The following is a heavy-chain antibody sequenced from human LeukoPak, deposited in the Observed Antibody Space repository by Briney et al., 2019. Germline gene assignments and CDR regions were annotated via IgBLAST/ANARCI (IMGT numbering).Heavy chain of an antibody. V-gene: IGHV3-11*04. D-gene: IGHD3-10*01. CDR1: GFTVSSNY. CDR2: ITTSGSTI. J-gene: IGHJ4*02. CDR3: ARWIYGSGSKRYFDS. Sequence: GGSLRLSCAASGFTVSSNYMSWVRQAPGKGLEWLSYITTSGSTIYYADSVKGRFTVSRDNAKNSLYLQMNSLRAEDTAVYYCARWIYGSGSKRYFDSWGQGTLVTVSS.